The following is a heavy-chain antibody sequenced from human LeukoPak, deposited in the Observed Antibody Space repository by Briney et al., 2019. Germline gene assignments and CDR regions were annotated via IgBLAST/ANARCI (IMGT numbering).Heavy chain of an antibody. CDR1: GYSFTSYG. CDR3: ARDRPYRSSPKTPIDY. V-gene: IGHV1-18*01. J-gene: IGHJ4*02. D-gene: IGHD6-6*01. CDR2: ISGYSDNT. Sequence: ASVKVSCKTSGYSFTSYGISWVRQAPGQGLEWMGWISGYSDNTNYAQKVQGSVTLTTDTSTRTVYMELRSLRSDDTAVYYCARDRPYRSSPKTPIDYWGQGTLVTVSS.